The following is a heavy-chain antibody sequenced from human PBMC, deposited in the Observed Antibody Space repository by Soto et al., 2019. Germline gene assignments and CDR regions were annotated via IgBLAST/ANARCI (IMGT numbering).Heavy chain of an antibody. V-gene: IGHV1-18*01. J-gene: IGHJ6*02. CDR1: GDTFSFYT. Sequence: GASVKVSCKASGDTFSFYTINWVRQAPGLGLEWMGWISGYNGDTNNAQKFQDRVTMTIDRSTTTAYLELRSLTSDDTAVYYCAKNGHPPYYYYGMDVWGQGTTVTVS. D-gene: IGHD2-8*01. CDR3: AKNGHPPYYYYGMDV. CDR2: ISGYNGDT.